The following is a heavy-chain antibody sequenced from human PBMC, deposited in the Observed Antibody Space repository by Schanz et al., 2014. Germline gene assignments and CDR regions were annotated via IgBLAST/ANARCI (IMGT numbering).Heavy chain of an antibody. J-gene: IGHJ6*02. CDR2: IKQDGSEK. CDR1: GFTFSSYG. D-gene: IGHD3-10*01. CDR3: ARLPVGYGSGIWDV. Sequence: VQLVESGGGVVQFGRSLRLSCVASGFTFSSYGLHWVRQAPGKGLEWVANIKQDGSEKYYVDAVKGRFTISRDNAKNSMYLHMKSLRGEDTAVYYCARLPVGYGSGIWDVWGQGTSVTVSS. V-gene: IGHV3-7*01.